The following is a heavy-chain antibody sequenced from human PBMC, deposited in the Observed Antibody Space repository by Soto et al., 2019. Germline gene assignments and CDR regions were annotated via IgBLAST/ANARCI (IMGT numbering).Heavy chain of an antibody. CDR1: GGSFSGYY. D-gene: IGHD3-10*01. Sequence: QVQLQQWGAGLLKPSETLSLTCAAYGGSFSGYYGGWIRQPPGKGRGWIGEINHSGSTNYNPSLKSRVTISVDTSKNQFSLKLNSVTAADTAVYYCARGTARGVIGLVDYWGQGTLVTVSS. CDR2: INHSGST. J-gene: IGHJ4*02. V-gene: IGHV4-34*01. CDR3: ARGTARGVIGLVDY.